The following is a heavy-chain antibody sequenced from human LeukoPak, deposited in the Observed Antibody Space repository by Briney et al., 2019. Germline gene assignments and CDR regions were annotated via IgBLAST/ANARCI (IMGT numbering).Heavy chain of an antibody. CDR2: ITGSSTYI. D-gene: IGHD3-16*01. CDR3: ARDNDGGYFDY. Sequence: GGSLRLSCAVSGFTFSSYTMNWVRQAPGKGLEWVSSITGSSTYIYYADSVKGRFTISRDNAKSSLYLQMNSLRAEDTAVYYCARDNDGGYFDYWGQGTLVTVSS. V-gene: IGHV3-21*01. J-gene: IGHJ4*02. CDR1: GFTFSSYT.